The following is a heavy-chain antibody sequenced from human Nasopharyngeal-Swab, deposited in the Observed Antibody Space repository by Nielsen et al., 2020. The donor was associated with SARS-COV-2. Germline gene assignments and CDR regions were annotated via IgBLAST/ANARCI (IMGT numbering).Heavy chain of an antibody. D-gene: IGHD2-2*01. J-gene: IGHJ1*01. CDR3: ARDLGGGYCTTTNCPGS. V-gene: IGHV3-53*01. Sequence: GESLKISCVVSGLTVSSTYMSWVRQAPGKGLEWVSVTEIGGTTHYADSVKGRFSISRDSSTNTLYLQMNNVRAEDTAVYYCARDLGGGYCTTTNCPGSWGQGTLVTVSS. CDR1: GLTVSSTY. CDR2: TEIGGTT.